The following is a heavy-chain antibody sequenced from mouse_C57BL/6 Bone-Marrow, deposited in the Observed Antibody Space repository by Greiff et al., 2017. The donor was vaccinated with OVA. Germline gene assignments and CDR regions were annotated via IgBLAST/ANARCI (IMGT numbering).Heavy chain of an antibody. J-gene: IGHJ1*03. CDR1: GYAFSSYW. D-gene: IGHD1-1*01. V-gene: IGHV1-80*01. CDR3: ARWGSSTYGYFDV. CDR2: IYPGDGDT. Sequence: VKLMESGAELVKPGASVKISCKASGYAFSSYWMNWVKQRPGKGLEWIGQIYPGDGDTNYNGKFKGKATLTADKSSSTAYMQLSSLTSEDSAVYFCARWGSSTYGYFDVWGTGTTVTVSS.